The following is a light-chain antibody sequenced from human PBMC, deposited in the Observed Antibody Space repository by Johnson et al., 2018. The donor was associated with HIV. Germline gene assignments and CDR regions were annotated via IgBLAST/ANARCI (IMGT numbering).Light chain of an antibody. J-gene: IGLJ1*01. Sequence: QSVLTQPPSVSAAPGQKVTISCSGSSSNIGNNYVSWYQQLPGTAPKLLIYDNNKRPSGIPDRFSGSKSGTSATLGITGLQTGDEADYYCGTWDSRLTGIFGNGTKVTVL. CDR2: DNN. CDR3: GTWDSRLTGI. CDR1: SSNIGNNY. V-gene: IGLV1-51*01.